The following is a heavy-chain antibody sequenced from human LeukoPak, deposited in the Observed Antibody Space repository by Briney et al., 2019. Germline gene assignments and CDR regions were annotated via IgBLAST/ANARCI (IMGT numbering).Heavy chain of an antibody. CDR2: IDGSGNSI. D-gene: IGHD2-21*01. V-gene: IGHV3-48*03. Sequence: TGGSLRLSCAASGFTFNIYEFNWVRQAPGKWLEWLSYIDGSGNSIYYADSVKGRFTISRDNAKNSLYLQMSSLRADDTAVYYCPRECLTCGGDSYDYWGQGALVTVSS. CDR3: PRECLTCGGDSYDY. J-gene: IGHJ4*02. CDR1: GFTFNIYE.